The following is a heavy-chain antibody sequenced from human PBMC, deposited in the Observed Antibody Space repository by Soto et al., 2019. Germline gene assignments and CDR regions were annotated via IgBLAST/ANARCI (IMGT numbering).Heavy chain of an antibody. V-gene: IGHV3-66*01. CDR1: GFTVSSHY. J-gene: IGHJ2*01. Sequence: EVQLVESGGGLVQPGGSLRLSCAASGFTVSSHYMSWVRQAPGKGLEWVSVIYSGGSTYYTDSVKGRFTISRDNSKNTLXLQMXXXXXXXXAVYXCAXXXXXXXSRYFDLWGRGTPVTVSS. D-gene: IGHD2-15*01. CDR2: IYSGGST. CDR3: AXXXXXXXSRYFDL.